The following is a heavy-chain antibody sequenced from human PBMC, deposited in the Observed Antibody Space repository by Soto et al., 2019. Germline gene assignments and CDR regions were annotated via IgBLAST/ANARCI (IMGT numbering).Heavy chain of an antibody. V-gene: IGHV3-53*01. Sequence: GGSLRLSCTASGFTVSSNYMSWVRQAPGKGLEWVSVIYSGGSTYYADSVKGRFTISRDNSKNTLYLQMNSLRAEDTAVYYCARHPDTGITGTTPFRGMDVWGQGTTVTVSS. J-gene: IGHJ6*02. D-gene: IGHD1-7*01. CDR1: GFTVSSNY. CDR2: IYSGGST. CDR3: ARHPDTGITGTTPFRGMDV.